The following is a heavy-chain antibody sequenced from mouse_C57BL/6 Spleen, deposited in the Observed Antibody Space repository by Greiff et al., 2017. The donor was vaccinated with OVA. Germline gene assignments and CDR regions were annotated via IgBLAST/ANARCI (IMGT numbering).Heavy chain of an antibody. J-gene: IGHJ2*01. CDR3: AGLSPLGSSYKGYFDY. CDR2: IDPSDSYT. D-gene: IGHD1-1*01. CDR1: GYTFTSYW. Sequence: QVQLQQPGAELVKPGASVKLSCKASGYTFTSYWMQWVKQRPGQGLEWIGEIDPSDSYTNYNQKFKGKATLTVDTSSSTAYMQLSSLTSEDSAVYYCAGLSPLGSSYKGYFDYWGQGTTLTVSS. V-gene: IGHV1-50*01.